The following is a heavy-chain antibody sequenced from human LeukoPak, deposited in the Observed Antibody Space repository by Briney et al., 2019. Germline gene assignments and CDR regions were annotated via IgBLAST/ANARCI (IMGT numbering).Heavy chain of an antibody. V-gene: IGHV1-18*01. CDR3: ARMSDILTGYYSHFDY. CDR2: IGAYNGNT. J-gene: IGHJ4*02. CDR1: GYTLTSYG. Sequence: ASVEVSCKASGYTLTSYGISWVRQAPGQGLEWMGWIGAYNGNTNYAQKLQGRVTMTTDTSTSTAYMELRSLRSDDTAVYYCARMSDILTGYYSHFDYWGQGTLVTVSS. D-gene: IGHD3-9*01.